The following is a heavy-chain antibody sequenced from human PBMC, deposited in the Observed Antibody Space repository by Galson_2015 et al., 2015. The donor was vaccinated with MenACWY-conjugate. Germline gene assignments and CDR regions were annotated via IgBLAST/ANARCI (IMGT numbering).Heavy chain of an antibody. J-gene: IGHJ4*02. CDR3: ARGTYRSGSSI. D-gene: IGHD6-19*01. Sequence: SLRLFCAASGFTLMSYNMNWVRQAPGKGLEWISFIGNSGSPIYYADSVKGRFTISRDNAKNSLFLHMNSLRAEDTAVYYCARGTYRSGSSIWGQGTLVTVSS. V-gene: IGHV3-48*04. CDR1: GFTLMSYN. CDR2: IGNSGSPI.